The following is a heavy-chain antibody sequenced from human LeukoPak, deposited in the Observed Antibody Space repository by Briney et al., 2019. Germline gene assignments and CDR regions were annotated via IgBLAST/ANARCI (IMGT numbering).Heavy chain of an antibody. CDR3: ARDVGTTSWYTFDY. CDR2: TYYSSNWYT. Sequence: SQTLSVTCAISGDSVSIINGAWNWVRQCPPRVLEWLGRTYYSSNWYTEYALPIQSRIIINPDTSKNQFTLHLFSVTPDDTAIYYCARDVGTTSWYTFDYWGQGTRVTVSS. D-gene: IGHD2-2*02. V-gene: IGHV6-1*01. J-gene: IGHJ4*02. CDR1: GDSVSIINGA.